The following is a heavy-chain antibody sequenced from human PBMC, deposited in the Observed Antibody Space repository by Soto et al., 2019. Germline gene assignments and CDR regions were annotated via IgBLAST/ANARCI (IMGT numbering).Heavy chain of an antibody. CDR1: GFTFSGYS. D-gene: IGHD1-1*01. CDR2: ISGGGVPV. J-gene: IGHJ4*02. CDR3: VRGRANYYFDF. Sequence: GSLSLSCKASGFTFSGYSMDWVRQAPGKGLEWIAYISGGGVPVYYADSVKGRFTISRDNAKNSLYLQMNHLRDEDTAIYYCVRGRANYYFDFWGQGALVTVSS. V-gene: IGHV3-48*02.